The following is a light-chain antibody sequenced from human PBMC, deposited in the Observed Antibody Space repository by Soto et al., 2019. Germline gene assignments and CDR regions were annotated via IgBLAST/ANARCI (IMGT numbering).Light chain of an antibody. CDR1: QSVTIN. V-gene: IGKV3-15*01. Sequence: ILLTQSPDTLSVSPGERVTVSCRASQSVTINLAWYQHTPGQSPRLLISGASSGATGLPSRFSGSGSGTDFTLTINSLQSEDAAVYYCQQYHHWPVTFGGGTKVDIK. J-gene: IGKJ4*01. CDR2: GAS. CDR3: QQYHHWPVT.